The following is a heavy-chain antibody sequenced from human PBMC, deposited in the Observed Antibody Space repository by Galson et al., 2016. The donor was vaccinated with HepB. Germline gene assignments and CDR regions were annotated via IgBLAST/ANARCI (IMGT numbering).Heavy chain of an antibody. D-gene: IGHD3-22*01. CDR2: ISGSGGST. Sequence: SLRLSCAASGFSFNNYAMSWVRQAPGKGLEWVSGISGSGGSTYSADSVKGRFTISRDNSKNTLYLQMNSLRAEDTAVYYCAKEDSMIVVGGLDYWGQGTLVTVSS. J-gene: IGHJ4*02. CDR1: GFSFNNYA. CDR3: AKEDSMIVVGGLDY. V-gene: IGHV3-23*01.